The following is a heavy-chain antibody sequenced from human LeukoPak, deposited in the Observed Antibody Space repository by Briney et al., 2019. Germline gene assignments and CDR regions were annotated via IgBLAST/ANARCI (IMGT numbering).Heavy chain of an antibody. CDR2: IKEDGSEK. CDR1: GFRFSTYW. Sequence: GGSLRLSCAASGFRFSTYWMSWVRQAPGKGLEWVANIKEDGSEKYYVDSVKGRFTISRDNAKNSLFLQMNSLRVDDTAVYYCARGGSYYENWGHGNLVTVSS. J-gene: IGHJ4*01. V-gene: IGHV3-7*04. CDR3: ARGGSYYEN. D-gene: IGHD3-10*01.